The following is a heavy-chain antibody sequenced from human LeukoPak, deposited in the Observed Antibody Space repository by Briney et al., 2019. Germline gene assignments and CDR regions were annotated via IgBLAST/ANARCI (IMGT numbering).Heavy chain of an antibody. D-gene: IGHD5-24*01. CDR2: INHSGST. V-gene: IGHV4-34*01. J-gene: IGHJ4*02. CDR3: ARGRRWLPDY. CDR1: GGSFSGYY. Sequence: SETLSLTCAVYGGSFSGYYWSWIRQPPGKGLEWIGEINHSGSTNYNLSLKSRVTISVDTSKNQFSLKLSSVTAADTAVYYCARGRRWLPDYWSQGSLVTVSS.